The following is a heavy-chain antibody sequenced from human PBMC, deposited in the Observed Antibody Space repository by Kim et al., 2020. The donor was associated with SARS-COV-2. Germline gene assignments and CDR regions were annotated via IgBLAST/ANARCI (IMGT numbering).Heavy chain of an antibody. CDR1: GFTFSSYA. CDR2: ISGSGGST. D-gene: IGHD3-10*01. CDR3: AKYYYGSGSYYNVAYYYGMDV. V-gene: IGHV3-23*01. J-gene: IGHJ6*02. Sequence: GGSLRLSCAASGFTFSSYAMSWVRQAPGKGLEWVSAISGSGGSTYYADSVKGRFTISRDNSKNTLYLQMNSLRAEDTAVYYCAKYYYGSGSYYNVAYYYGMDVWGQGTTVTVSS.